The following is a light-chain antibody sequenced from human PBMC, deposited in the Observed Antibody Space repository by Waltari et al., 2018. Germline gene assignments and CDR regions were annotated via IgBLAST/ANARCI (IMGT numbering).Light chain of an antibody. CDR3: RQYNDWPPWT. Sequence: EIVMTQSPASLSLSPGERATLSCRASQSVTSNLAWYQQKPGQAPRLLIYGASTRAAGIPVRFSGSGSGTEFTLTVSGLQSEDFAIYYCRQYNDWPPWTFGQGTKVEIK. J-gene: IGKJ1*01. CDR1: QSVTSN. V-gene: IGKV3-15*01. CDR2: GAS.